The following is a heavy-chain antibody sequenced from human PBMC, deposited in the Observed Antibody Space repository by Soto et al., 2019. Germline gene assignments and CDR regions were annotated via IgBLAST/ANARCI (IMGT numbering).Heavy chain of an antibody. J-gene: IGHJ4*02. V-gene: IGHV3-23*01. CDR2: ISGTGYNT. Sequence: VQVLESGGDLVQPGGSLRLSCAASGFTFPGYSMSWVRQAPGQGLEWVSGISGTGYNTYYADTVQGRFTISRDNSKNTLYLQMDSLRAEDTALYYCARSLGDHWDEYYFDYWGQGTLVTVSS. CDR3: ARSLGDHWDEYYFDY. D-gene: IGHD1-1*01. CDR1: GFTFPGYS.